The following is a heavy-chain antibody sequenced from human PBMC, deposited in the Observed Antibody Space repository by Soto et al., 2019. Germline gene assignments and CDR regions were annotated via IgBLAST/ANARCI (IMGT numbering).Heavy chain of an antibody. CDR3: ATEFRTGGPRWASGELISGYYYYGMDV. Sequence: ASVKVSCKVSGYTLTELSMHWVRQAPGKGLEWMGGFDPEDGETIYAQKFQGRVTMTEDTSTDTAYMELSSLRSEDTAVYYCATEFRTGGPRWASGELISGYYYYGMDVWGQGTTVTVSS. D-gene: IGHD1-7*01. J-gene: IGHJ6*02. CDR2: FDPEDGET. V-gene: IGHV1-24*01. CDR1: GYTLTELS.